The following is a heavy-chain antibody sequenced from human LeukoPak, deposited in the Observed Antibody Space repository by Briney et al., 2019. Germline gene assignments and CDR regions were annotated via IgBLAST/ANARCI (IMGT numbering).Heavy chain of an antibody. CDR3: ARDGFWSGYLTNYYYYMDV. D-gene: IGHD3-3*01. J-gene: IGHJ6*03. CDR1: GYTFTSYG. V-gene: IGHV1-2*02. CDR2: INPNSGGT. Sequence: ASVKVSCKASGYTFTSYGISWVRQAPGQGLEWMGWINPNSGGTNYAQKFQGRVTMTRDTSISTAYMELSRLTSDDTAVYYCARDGFWSGYLTNYYYYMDVWGKGTTVTVSS.